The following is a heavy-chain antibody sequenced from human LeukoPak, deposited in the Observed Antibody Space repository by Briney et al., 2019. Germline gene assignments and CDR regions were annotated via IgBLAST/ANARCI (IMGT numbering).Heavy chain of an antibody. CDR1: GFTFSSYE. CDR2: INQDGSEK. Sequence: GGSLRLSCAASGFTFSSYEVNWVRQAPGKGLEWVANINQDGSEKYYVDSVKGRFTISRDNAKNSLYLQMNSLRAEDTAVYYCARGDRGDYDILTGYPDYWGQGTLVTVSS. CDR3: ARGDRGDYDILTGYPDY. V-gene: IGHV3-7*02. J-gene: IGHJ4*02. D-gene: IGHD3-9*01.